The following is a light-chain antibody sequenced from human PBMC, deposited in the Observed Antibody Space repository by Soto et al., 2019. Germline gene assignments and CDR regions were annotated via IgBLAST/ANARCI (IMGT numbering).Light chain of an antibody. CDR3: QQYGSSPPYT. CDR1: QSVSNNH. Sequence: EVVLTQSPGTLSLSPGERATLSCRASQSVSNNHLAWYQQKPGQSPKLLIFASSDTATVIPDRFSGSGSGTDFTLTISSLQPEDFAVYYCQQYGSSPPYTFGQGTKLEIK. V-gene: IGKV3-20*01. CDR2: ASS. J-gene: IGKJ2*01.